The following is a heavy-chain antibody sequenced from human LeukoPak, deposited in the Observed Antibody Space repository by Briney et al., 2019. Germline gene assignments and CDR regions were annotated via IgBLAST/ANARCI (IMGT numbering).Heavy chain of an antibody. J-gene: IGHJ3*02. CDR2: IYSGGET. D-gene: IGHD4-17*01. CDR3: ARSDGDYGIGAFDI. Sequence: GGSLRLSCAASGITVSRNHMSWVRQAPGKGLEWVSVIYSGGETYYAESVKGRFTISRDNAKNSLYLQMNSLRAEDTAVYYCARSDGDYGIGAFDIWGQGTMVTVSS. V-gene: IGHV3-66*01. CDR1: GITVSRNH.